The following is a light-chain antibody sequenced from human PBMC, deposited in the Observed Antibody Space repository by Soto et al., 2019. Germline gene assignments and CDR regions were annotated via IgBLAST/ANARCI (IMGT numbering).Light chain of an antibody. CDR3: CSYAGTYSYV. CDR1: SSDVGAYNY. V-gene: IGLV2-11*01. CDR2: DVT. J-gene: IGLJ1*01. Sequence: ALTQPRSVSGSPGQSVTISCTGTSSDVGAYNYVSWYQQHPGKAPKFMIYDVTKRPSGVPDRFSGSKSGNTASLTISGLQAEDEADYYCCSYAGTYSYVFGTGTKVTVL.